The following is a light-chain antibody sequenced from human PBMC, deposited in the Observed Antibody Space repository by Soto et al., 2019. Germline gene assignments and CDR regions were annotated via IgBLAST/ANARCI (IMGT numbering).Light chain of an antibody. Sequence: QSALTQSASVSGSPGQSITISCTGTSSDVGGYNYVSWYQQHPGKAPRLMIYDVTSRPSGVSHRFSGSKSGNTASLTISGLQAEDEADYYCTSYTSSNTLLFGGGTKLTVL. CDR3: TSYTSSNTLL. CDR1: SSDVGGYNY. CDR2: DVT. V-gene: IGLV2-14*01. J-gene: IGLJ2*01.